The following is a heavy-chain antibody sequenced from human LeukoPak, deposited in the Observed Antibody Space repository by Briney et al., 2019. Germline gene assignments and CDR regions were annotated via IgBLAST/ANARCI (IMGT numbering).Heavy chain of an antibody. CDR3: ARMYSGTSYYFDY. V-gene: IGHV4-34*01. J-gene: IGHJ4*02. Sequence: SETLSLTCAVYGGSFSGYYWSWIRQPPGKGLEWIGEINHSGSTNYNPSLKSRVTISVDTSKNQFSLKLSSVTAADTAVYYCARMYSGTSYYFDYWGQGTLVTVSS. CDR2: INHSGST. CDR1: GGSFSGYY. D-gene: IGHD1-26*01.